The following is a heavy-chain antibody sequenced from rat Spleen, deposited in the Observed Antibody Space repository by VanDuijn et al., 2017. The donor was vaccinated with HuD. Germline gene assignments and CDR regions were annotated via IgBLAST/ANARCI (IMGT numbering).Heavy chain of an antibody. Sequence: EVQLVESGGGLVQPGRSLKLSCAASGFTFSDYYMAWVRQAPTKGLEWVASISYDGGSTSFRDSVKGRFTISRDNAKSTLYLQMDSLRSEDTATYYCARGGYNYGWFAYWGQGTLVTVSS. CDR1: GFTFSDYY. D-gene: IGHD1-9*01. CDR3: ARGGYNYGWFAY. J-gene: IGHJ3*01. V-gene: IGHV5-20*01. CDR2: ISYDGGST.